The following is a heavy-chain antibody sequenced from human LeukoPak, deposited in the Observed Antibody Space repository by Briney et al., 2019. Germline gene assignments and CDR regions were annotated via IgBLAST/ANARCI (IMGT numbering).Heavy chain of an antibody. CDR3: ARGPPNWGYDY. D-gene: IGHD7-27*01. CDR1: GYTFTSYD. J-gene: IGHJ4*02. Sequence: ASVKVSCKASGYTFTSYDFNWVRQATGQRPEWMGWMSPNSGDTGYAQKFQDRVIMTRNTSISTAYMELSSLRSDDTAVYYCARGPPNWGYDYWGPGTLVTVSS. CDR2: MSPNSGDT. V-gene: IGHV1-8*01.